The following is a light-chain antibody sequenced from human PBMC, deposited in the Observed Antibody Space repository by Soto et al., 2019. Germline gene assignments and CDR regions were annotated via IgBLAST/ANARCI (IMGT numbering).Light chain of an antibody. CDR3: AAWDDRLSVNHV. Sequence: QSVLTQPPSASGTPGQRVTISCSGSSSNIGSNYVYWYQQLPGTAPKLLIYRNNQRPSGVPDRFSGSKSGTSASLAISGLRSEDEADYYCAAWDDRLSVNHVFGTGTKLTVL. J-gene: IGLJ1*01. CDR1: SSNIGSNY. V-gene: IGLV1-47*01. CDR2: RNN.